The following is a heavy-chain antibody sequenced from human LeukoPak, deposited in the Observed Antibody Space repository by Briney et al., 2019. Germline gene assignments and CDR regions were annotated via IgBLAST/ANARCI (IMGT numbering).Heavy chain of an antibody. J-gene: IGHJ4*02. Sequence: SETLTLTCTVSGGSFSSYYWSWIRQPAGKGLEWMGRIYTSGSTNYNPSLKSRVTMSADTTKNQFSLKLSTVTAADTAVYYCARDSYGAYGAHFDYWGQGTLVTVSS. CDR3: ARDSYGAYGAHFDY. CDR1: GGSFSSYY. CDR2: IYTSGST. V-gene: IGHV4-4*07. D-gene: IGHD4-17*01.